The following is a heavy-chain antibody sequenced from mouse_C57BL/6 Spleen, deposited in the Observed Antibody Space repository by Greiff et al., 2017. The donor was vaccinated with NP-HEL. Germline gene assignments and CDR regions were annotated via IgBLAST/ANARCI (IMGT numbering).Heavy chain of an antibody. J-gene: IGHJ3*01. Sequence: VQRVESGAELVRPGASVKLSCKASGYTFTDYYINWVKQRPGQGLEWIARIYPGSGNTYYNEKFKGKATLTAEKSSSTAYMQLSSLTSEDSAVYFCALYYDYDGVFAYWGQGTLVTVSA. CDR1: GYTFTDYY. CDR3: ALYYDYDGVFAY. V-gene: IGHV1-76*01. D-gene: IGHD2-4*01. CDR2: IYPGSGNT.